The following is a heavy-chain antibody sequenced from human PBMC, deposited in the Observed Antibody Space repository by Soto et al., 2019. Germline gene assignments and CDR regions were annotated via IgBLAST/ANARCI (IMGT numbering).Heavy chain of an antibody. CDR2: IYYSGST. J-gene: IGHJ5*02. Sequence: TLSLTCTVSGGSISSYYWSWIRQPPGKGLEWIGYIYYSGSTNYNPSLKSRVTISVETSKNQFSLKLSSVTAADTAVYYCAAAPVRGVSWFDPWGQGTLVTVSS. V-gene: IGHV4-59*01. D-gene: IGHD3-10*01. CDR1: GGSISSYY. CDR3: AAAPVRGVSWFDP.